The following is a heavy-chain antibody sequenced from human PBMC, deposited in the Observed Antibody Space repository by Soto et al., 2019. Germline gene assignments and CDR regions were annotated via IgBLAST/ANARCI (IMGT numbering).Heavy chain of an antibody. CDR3: ARDKTGTHTAFDI. CDR2: ISYDGSNK. CDR1: GFTFSSYA. J-gene: IGHJ3*02. V-gene: IGHV3-30-3*01. Sequence: PGGSLRLSCAASGFTFSSYAMHWVRQAPGKGLEWVAVISYDGSNKYYAESVKGRFTISRDNSKNTLYLQMNSLRAEDTAVYYCARDKTGTHTAFDIWGQGTMVTVSS.